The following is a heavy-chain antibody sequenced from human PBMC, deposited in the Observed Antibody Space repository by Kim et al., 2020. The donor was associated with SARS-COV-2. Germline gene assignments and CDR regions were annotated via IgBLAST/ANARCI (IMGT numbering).Heavy chain of an antibody. V-gene: IGHV4-31*03. CDR2: IYYTGSN. J-gene: IGHJ5*02. D-gene: IGHD3-22*01. Sequence: SETLSLTCTVSGGSIKTGGFYWSWIRQHPGEDLEWIGNIYYTGSNFYNPSIKSRVTISVDMYTNQFSLRLSSVTAADTAVYYCARGGANNDNYPDGSANYYRSGWFVPWGQGTLVTVSS. CDR3: ARGGANNDNYPDGSANYYRSGWFVP. CDR1: GGSIKTGGFY.